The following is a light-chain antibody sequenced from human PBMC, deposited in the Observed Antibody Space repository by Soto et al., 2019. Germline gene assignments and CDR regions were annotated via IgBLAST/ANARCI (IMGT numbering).Light chain of an antibody. J-gene: IGKJ1*01. V-gene: IGKV3-20*01. CDR2: GAS. CDR1: QSVSSSY. Sequence: EIVLTQSPGTLSLSPGERATLSCRASQSVSSSYLAWYQQKPGQAPRLLIYGASSRATGIPDRFSGSGYGTDFTLTISRLEPEDFAVYYCHQRQSWPRTFGQGTKVDIK. CDR3: HQRQSWPRT.